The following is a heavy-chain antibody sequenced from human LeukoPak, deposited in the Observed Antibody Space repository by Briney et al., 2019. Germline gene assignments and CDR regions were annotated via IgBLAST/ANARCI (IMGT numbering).Heavy chain of an antibody. J-gene: IGHJ4*02. V-gene: IGHV3-23*01. Sequence: PGGSLRLSCAASGFTFSNYAMSWVRQAPGKGLEWVSTTIGSGGSSYYADSLKGRFTISRDNSKNTLYLRMNSLRAEDTAIYYCAKGPGYYYGSGSNYFDYWGQGTLVTVSS. CDR3: AKGPGYYYGSGSNYFDY. D-gene: IGHD3-10*01. CDR2: TIGSGGSS. CDR1: GFTFSNYA.